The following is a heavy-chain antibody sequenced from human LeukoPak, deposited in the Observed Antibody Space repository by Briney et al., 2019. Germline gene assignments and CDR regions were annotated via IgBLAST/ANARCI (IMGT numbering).Heavy chain of an antibody. CDR2: IYYSGST. Sequence: PSQTLSLTCTVSGGSISSGGYYWSWIRQHPGKGLEWFGYIYYSGSTYYNPSLKSRVTISVDTSKNQFSLKLSSVTAADTAVYYCARGSGYCSSTSCYFRGWFGAFDIWGQGTMVTVSS. CDR1: GGSISSGGYY. V-gene: IGHV4-31*03. CDR3: ARGSGYCSSTSCYFRGWFGAFDI. J-gene: IGHJ3*02. D-gene: IGHD2-2*01.